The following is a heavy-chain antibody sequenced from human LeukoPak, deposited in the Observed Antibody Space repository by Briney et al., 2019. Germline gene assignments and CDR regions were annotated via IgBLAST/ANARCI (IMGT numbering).Heavy chain of an antibody. CDR1: GGSISSGGYY. CDR3: ARDRGGRGRYYYDSSGSPSPNDAFDI. Sequence: SETLSLTCTVSGGSISSGGYYWSWIRQHPGKGLEWIGYIYYSGSTYYNPSLKSRVTISVDTSKNQFSLKLSSVTAADTAVYYCARDRGGRGRYYYDSSGSPSPNDAFDIWGQGTMVTVSS. V-gene: IGHV4-31*03. J-gene: IGHJ3*02. CDR2: IYYSGST. D-gene: IGHD3-22*01.